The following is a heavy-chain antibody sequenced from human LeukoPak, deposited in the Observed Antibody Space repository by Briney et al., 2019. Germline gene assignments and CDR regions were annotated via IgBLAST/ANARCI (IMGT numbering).Heavy chain of an antibody. CDR3: ARIGCGYSYGPCGY. D-gene: IGHD5-18*01. CDR2: ISSSGSTI. V-gene: IGHV3-48*03. Sequence: GGSLRLSCAASGFTFSSYEMNWVRQAPGKGLEWVSYISSSGSTIYYADSVKGRFTISRENAKNSLYLQMNSLIAEDTAAYYCARIGCGYSYGPCGYWGQGTLVTVSS. J-gene: IGHJ4*02. CDR1: GFTFSSYE.